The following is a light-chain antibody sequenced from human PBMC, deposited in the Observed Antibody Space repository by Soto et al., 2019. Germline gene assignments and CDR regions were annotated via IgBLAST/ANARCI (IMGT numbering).Light chain of an antibody. CDR3: SSYTSSNTHVL. J-gene: IGLJ2*01. CDR1: TNDVGGYNY. CDR2: EVT. Sequence: QSALTQPASVSGSPGQSITISCAGTTNDVGGYNYVSWYQQHPGKVPKLIIYEVTNRPSGVSNRFSGSKSGNTASLIISGLQAEDEADYYCSSYTSSNTHVLFGGGTKVTVL. V-gene: IGLV2-14*01.